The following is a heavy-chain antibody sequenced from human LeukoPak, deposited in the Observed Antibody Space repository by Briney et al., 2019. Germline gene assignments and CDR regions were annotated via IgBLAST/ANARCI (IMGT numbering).Heavy chain of an antibody. D-gene: IGHD1-26*01. J-gene: IGHJ4*02. CDR1: GFTFNNNY. V-gene: IGHV3-53*01. CDR3: ARGGSGSYRFDY. Sequence: GGSLRLSCAASGFTFNNNYMSWVPQAPGKGLGWGSVIYSGGRTYYADSVKGRLTISRDNSENTLYLQMNSLRAEDTAVYYCARGGSGSYRFDYWGQGPLVTVSS. CDR2: IYSGGRT.